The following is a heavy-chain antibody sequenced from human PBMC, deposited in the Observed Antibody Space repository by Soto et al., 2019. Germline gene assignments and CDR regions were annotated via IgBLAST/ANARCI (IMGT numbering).Heavy chain of an antibody. Sequence: GGSLRLSCAASGFTFSSYGMHWVRQAPGKGLEWVAVISYDGSNKYYADSVKGRFTISRDNSKNTLYLQMNSLRAEDTAGYYCAKSGLLWFGPGDWFDPWGQGTLVTVSS. J-gene: IGHJ5*02. CDR1: GFTFSSYG. CDR3: AKSGLLWFGPGDWFDP. CDR2: ISYDGSNK. V-gene: IGHV3-30*18. D-gene: IGHD3-10*01.